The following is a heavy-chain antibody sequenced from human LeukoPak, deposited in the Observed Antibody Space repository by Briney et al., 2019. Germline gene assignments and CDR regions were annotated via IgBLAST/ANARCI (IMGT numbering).Heavy chain of an antibody. CDR2: INPNSGGT. CDR3: ARGSLGYDYSTSPWYYFDY. CDR1: GYTFTGYY. D-gene: IGHD5-12*01. Sequence: ASVKVSCKASGYTFTGYYMHWVRQAPGQGLEWMGWINPNSGGTNYAQKFRGRVSMTRDTSISTAYMKLSRLRSDDTAVYYCARGSLGYDYSTSPWYYFDYWGQGTLVTVSS. J-gene: IGHJ4*02. V-gene: IGHV1-2*02.